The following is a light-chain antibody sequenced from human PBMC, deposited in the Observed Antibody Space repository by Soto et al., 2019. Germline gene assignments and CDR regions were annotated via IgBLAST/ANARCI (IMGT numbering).Light chain of an antibody. V-gene: IGKV1-5*03. CDR1: QTISSW. CDR2: KAS. Sequence: DIQMTQSPSTLSASVGDRVTITCRASQTISSWLAWYQQKPGKAPKLLIYKASTLKSGVPSRFSGSGSGTEFTLTITSLQPDDSATYYCQHYNGYWTFGQGTKV. CDR3: QHYNGYWT. J-gene: IGKJ1*01.